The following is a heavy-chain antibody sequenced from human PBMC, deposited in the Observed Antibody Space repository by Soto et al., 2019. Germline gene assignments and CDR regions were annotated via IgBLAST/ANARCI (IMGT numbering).Heavy chain of an antibody. Sequence: GGSVRLSFAACVFAVSSVCMSWVRPAPGKGLEWVANIKRDGSEKYYVDSVKGRFTISRDNAKNSLYLQMNSLRAEDTAVYYCARDYDFWSGSNSCFDYWGQGTLVTVSS. D-gene: IGHD3-3*01. CDR3: ARDYDFWSGSNSCFDY. J-gene: IGHJ4*02. V-gene: IGHV3-7*01. CDR2: IKRDGSEK. CDR1: VFAVSSVC.